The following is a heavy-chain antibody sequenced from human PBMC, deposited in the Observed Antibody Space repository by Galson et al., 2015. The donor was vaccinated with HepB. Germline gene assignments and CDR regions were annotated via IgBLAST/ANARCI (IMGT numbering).Heavy chain of an antibody. CDR3: AKDESGIVWPYYFDY. J-gene: IGHJ4*02. D-gene: IGHD2-15*01. CDR1: GDTFSSDT. V-gene: IGHV1-69*13. Sequence: SVKVSCKASGDTFSSDTISWVRQAPGQGLEWMGGIIPIFGAANYAQKFEGRVTITADESTSTAYMDLSSLTSEDTAVYYCAKDESGIVWPYYFDYWGQGTLVTVSS. CDR2: IIPIFGAA.